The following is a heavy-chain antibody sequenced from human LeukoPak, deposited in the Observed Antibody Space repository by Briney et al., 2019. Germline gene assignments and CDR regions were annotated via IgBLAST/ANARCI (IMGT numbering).Heavy chain of an antibody. V-gene: IGHV3-23*01. D-gene: IGHD3-9*01. CDR3: AKSLSYFDWSPLNY. J-gene: IGHJ4*02. CDR1: GFTFSSYA. CDR2: ISGSGDNT. Sequence: PGESLRLSCAASGFTFSSYAMSWVRQAPGKGLEWVSGISGSGDNTYYADSVKGRITISRDNAKNSLYLQMNSLRAEDTALYYCAKSLSYFDWSPLNYWGQGTLVTVSS.